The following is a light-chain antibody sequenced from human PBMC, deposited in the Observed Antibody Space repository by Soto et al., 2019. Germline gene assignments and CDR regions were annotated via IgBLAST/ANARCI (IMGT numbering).Light chain of an antibody. V-gene: IGLV1-51*01. CDR3: GSWDSSLSAYV. CDR2: DDN. CDR1: SSNIGGNS. Sequence: TQPPSVSAAPGQKVTISCSVSSSNIGGNSVSWYQQLPGTAPKLPIYDDNKRPAGLPDRFSGSKSGTSATLGITGFQTGDEADYYCGSWDSSLSAYVFGTGTKVTV. J-gene: IGLJ1*01.